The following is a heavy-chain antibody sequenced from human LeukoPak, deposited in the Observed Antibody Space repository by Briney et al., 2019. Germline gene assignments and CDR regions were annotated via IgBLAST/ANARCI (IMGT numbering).Heavy chain of an antibody. Sequence: GGSLRLSCVTSGFTFSSYAMSWVRQGPEKGLEWVSGTTSTGKTYYADSVKGRFTISRDNSKNTLYLQMNSLRAEDTAVYYCARSHSPYGSGKSNPIDYWGQGTLVTVSS. V-gene: IGHV3-23*01. CDR3: ARSHSPYGSGKSNPIDY. CDR2: TTSTGKT. D-gene: IGHD3-10*01. J-gene: IGHJ4*02. CDR1: GFTFSSYA.